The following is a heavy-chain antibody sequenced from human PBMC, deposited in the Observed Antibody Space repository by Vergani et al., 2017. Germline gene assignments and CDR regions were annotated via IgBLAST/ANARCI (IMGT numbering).Heavy chain of an antibody. Sequence: EVQLLESGGNLVQPGGSLRLSCAASGFTFTNFAMTWVRQAPGEGLEWVSAISGSGGSTYYADSVKGRFTISRDNSKNTLYLQMNSLRAEDTAVYYCANPSSGRSYWGQGTLVTVSS. CDR2: ISGSGGST. CDR3: ANPSSGRSY. V-gene: IGHV3-23*01. D-gene: IGHD3-10*01. CDR1: GFTFTNFA. J-gene: IGHJ4*02.